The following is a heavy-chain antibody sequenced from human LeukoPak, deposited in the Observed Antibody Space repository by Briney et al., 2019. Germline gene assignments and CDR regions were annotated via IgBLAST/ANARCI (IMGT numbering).Heavy chain of an antibody. CDR3: AKDRYGDNAFDI. V-gene: IGHV3-30-3*01. J-gene: IGHJ3*02. D-gene: IGHD4-17*01. Sequence: SGGSLRLSCAASGFTFSNYAMHWVRQAPGKGLEWVTVISYDGGNKYYADSVKGRFTISRDNPKSTLFLQMNSLTAEDTAVYFCAKDRYGDNAFDIWGQGTMVTVSS. CDR1: GFTFSNYA. CDR2: ISYDGGNK.